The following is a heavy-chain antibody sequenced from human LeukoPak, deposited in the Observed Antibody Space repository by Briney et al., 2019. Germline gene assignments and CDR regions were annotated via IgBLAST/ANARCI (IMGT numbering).Heavy chain of an antibody. CDR2: IYHSGST. CDR3: ARDRYYDILTGYYIKDAFDI. V-gene: IGHV4-38-2*02. J-gene: IGHJ3*02. D-gene: IGHD3-9*01. CDR1: GYSISSGCY. Sequence: ASETLSLTCAVSGYSISSGCYWGWIRQPPGKGLEWIGSIYHSGSTYYNPSLKSRVTISVDTSKNQFSLKLSSVTAADTAVYYCARDRYYDILTGYYIKDAFDIWGQGTMVTVSS.